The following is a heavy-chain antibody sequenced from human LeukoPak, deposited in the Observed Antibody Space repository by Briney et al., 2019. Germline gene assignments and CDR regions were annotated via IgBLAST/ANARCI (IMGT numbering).Heavy chain of an antibody. CDR1: GFTVSSNY. D-gene: IGHD5-18*01. CDR2: ISSSGSTI. CDR3: ASGAAMYDY. Sequence: GGSLRLSCAASGFTVSSNYMSWVRQAPGKGLEWVSYISSSGSTIYYADSVKGRFTISRDNAKNSLYLQMNSLRAEDTAVYCCASGAAMYDYWGQGTLVTVSS. J-gene: IGHJ4*02. V-gene: IGHV3-11*04.